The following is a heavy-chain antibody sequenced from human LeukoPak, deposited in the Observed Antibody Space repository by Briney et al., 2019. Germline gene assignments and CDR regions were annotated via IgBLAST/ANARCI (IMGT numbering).Heavy chain of an antibody. D-gene: IGHD3-3*01. CDR3: ARDAYYDFWSGYQWTGSWFDP. CDR1: GFTFSSYS. J-gene: IGHJ5*02. Sequence: GGSLRLSCAASGFTFSSYSMNWVRQAPGKGLEWVSSISSSSSYIYYADSVKGRFTISRDNAKNSLYLQMNSLRAEDTAVYYCARDAYYDFWSGYQWTGSWFDPWGQGTLVTVSS. CDR2: ISSSSSYI. V-gene: IGHV3-21*01.